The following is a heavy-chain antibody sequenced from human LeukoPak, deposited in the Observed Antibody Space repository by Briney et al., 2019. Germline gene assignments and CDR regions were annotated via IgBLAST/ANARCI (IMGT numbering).Heavy chain of an antibody. CDR1: GYRFSTYG. V-gene: IGHV1-18*01. Sequence: ASVKVSCQASGYRFSTYGITWVRPAPGQGLEWMGWISTSNGNSKYAQKLQGRVTLTTDTSTSASYMDLRSLKSDDTAIYYCARGGEDPNGYWALGLWGRGTLVTVSS. CDR2: ISTSNGNS. CDR3: ARGGEDPNGYWALGL. J-gene: IGHJ2*01. D-gene: IGHD5-18*01.